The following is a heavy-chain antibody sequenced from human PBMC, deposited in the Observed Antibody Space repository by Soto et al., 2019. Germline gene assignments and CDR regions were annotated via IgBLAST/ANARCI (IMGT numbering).Heavy chain of an antibody. Sequence: GGSQRLSCAASGFTFTRYSVNWVRQAPGKGLEWVSSISSTTNYIYYGDSMKGRFTISRDNAKNSLYLEMNSLRAEDTAVYYCARESEDLTSNFDYWGQGTLVTVSS. V-gene: IGHV3-21*06. CDR2: ISSTTNYI. CDR1: GFTFTRYS. J-gene: IGHJ4*02. CDR3: ARESEDLTSNFDY.